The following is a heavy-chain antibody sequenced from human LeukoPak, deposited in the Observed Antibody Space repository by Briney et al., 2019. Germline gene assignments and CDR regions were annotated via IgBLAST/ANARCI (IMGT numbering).Heavy chain of an antibody. J-gene: IGHJ4*02. CDR1: GGSISSSSYY. CDR2: IYYSGST. D-gene: IGHD3-16*02. CDR3: ARRTLNDYDYVWGSYRPPDY. V-gene: IGHV4-39*01. Sequence: SETLSLTCTVSGGSISSSSYYWGWIRQPPGKGLEWIGSIYYSGSTYYNPSLKGRVTISVDTSKNQFSLKLSSVTAADTAVYYCARRTLNDYDYVWGSYRPPDYWGQGTLVTVSS.